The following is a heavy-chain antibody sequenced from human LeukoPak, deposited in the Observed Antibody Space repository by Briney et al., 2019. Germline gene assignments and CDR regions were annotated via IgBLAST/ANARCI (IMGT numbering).Heavy chain of an antibody. CDR1: GYTFTSYW. V-gene: IGHV5-10-1*01. Sequence: GESLRISCKASGYTFTSYWISWVRHTPGKGPEWMARIDPRDSFARYGPSFQGHVAISSDKSINTAYLHWSSLKASDTATYYCVRHYASGQDYWGQGTLVTVSS. D-gene: IGHD3-10*01. CDR2: IDPRDSFA. CDR3: VRHYASGQDY. J-gene: IGHJ4*02.